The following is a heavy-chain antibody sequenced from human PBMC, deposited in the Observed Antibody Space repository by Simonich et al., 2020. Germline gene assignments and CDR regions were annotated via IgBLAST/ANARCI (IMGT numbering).Heavy chain of an antibody. CDR2: IRSSSSYI. CDR3: AGGVYCSSTSCSTYYYYGMDV. V-gene: IGHV3-21*01. CDR1: GFTFSSYS. Sequence: EVQLVESGVGLVKPGGSLRLSCAASGFTFSSYSMNWVRQAPGKVLEWVSSIRSSSSYIYYANSVNGRFTISRDNAKNSLYLQMNSLRAEDTAVYYCAGGVYCSSTSCSTYYYYGMDVWGQGTTVTVSS. D-gene: IGHD2-2*01. J-gene: IGHJ6*02.